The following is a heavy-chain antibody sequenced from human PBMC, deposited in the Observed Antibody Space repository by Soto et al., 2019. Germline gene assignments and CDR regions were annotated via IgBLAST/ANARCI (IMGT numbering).Heavy chain of an antibody. CDR3: ARGHIAAAGYYYYMDV. J-gene: IGHJ6*03. V-gene: IGHV3-48*01. CDR1: GFRFSDYS. D-gene: IGHD6-13*01. Sequence: GSLRLSCAASGFRFSDYSMNWVRQAPGRGLEWVSYISSSSFTIHYADSVEGRFAISRDNAKNSLYLQMNSLRVEDTAVYYCARGHIAAAGYYYYMDVWGKGTTVTVSS. CDR2: ISSSSFTI.